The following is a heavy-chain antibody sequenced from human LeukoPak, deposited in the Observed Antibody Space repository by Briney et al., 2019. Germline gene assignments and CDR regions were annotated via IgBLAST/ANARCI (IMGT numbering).Heavy chain of an antibody. CDR1: GFTFSTYS. J-gene: IGHJ4*02. D-gene: IGHD3-22*01. V-gene: IGHV3-48*04. Sequence: GGSLRLSCAASGFTFSTYSMNWVRQAPGKGLEWVSHISSGTGTTYYADSVKGRFTISRDNAKNSLYLQMNSLRAEDTAVYYCAREMYYYYDSSGYPFDYWGQGTLVTVSS. CDR3: AREMYYYYDSSGYPFDY. CDR2: ISSGTGTT.